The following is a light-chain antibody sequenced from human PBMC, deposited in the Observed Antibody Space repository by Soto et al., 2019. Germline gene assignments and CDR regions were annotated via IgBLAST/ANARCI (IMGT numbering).Light chain of an antibody. V-gene: IGKV1-27*01. CDR2: ATS. J-gene: IGKJ3*01. CDR1: QGINHY. Sequence: DIQMTQSPSSLSASVGDRVTITCRASQGINHYLAWFQQKPGKVPKLLIYATSTLQSGVPSRFSGSGFRTDFTLTISSLQPEDVATYYCQKHNSAPLFFGPGTKVDI. CDR3: QKHNSAPLF.